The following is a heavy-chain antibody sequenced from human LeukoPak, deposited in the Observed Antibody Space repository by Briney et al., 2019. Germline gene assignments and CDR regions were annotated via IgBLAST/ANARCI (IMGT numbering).Heavy chain of an antibody. CDR1: GGSISSHY. CDR3: ARVPTTVTTGFAFDI. J-gene: IGHJ3*02. Sequence: SETLSLTCTVSGGSISSHYWSWIRQPPGKGLEWIGYINYSGSTNYNPSLKSRVTISVDTSKNQFSLKLSSVTAADTAVYYCARVPTTVTTGFAFDIWGQGTMVTVSS. V-gene: IGHV4-59*11. D-gene: IGHD4-17*01. CDR2: INYSGST.